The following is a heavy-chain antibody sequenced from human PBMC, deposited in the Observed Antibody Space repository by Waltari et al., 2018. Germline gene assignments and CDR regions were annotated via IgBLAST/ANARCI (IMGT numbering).Heavy chain of an antibody. J-gene: IGHJ4*02. Sequence: EVQLVESGGGLIQPGGSLRLSCAASGFTVSSNYMSWARQAPGKGLEWVSVIYSGGSTYYADSVKGRFTISRDNSKNTLYLQMNSLRAEDTAVYYCARDLPGWIQLSYWGQGTLVTVSS. CDR3: ARDLPGWIQLSY. V-gene: IGHV3-53*01. CDR1: GFTVSSNY. D-gene: IGHD5-18*01. CDR2: IYSGGST.